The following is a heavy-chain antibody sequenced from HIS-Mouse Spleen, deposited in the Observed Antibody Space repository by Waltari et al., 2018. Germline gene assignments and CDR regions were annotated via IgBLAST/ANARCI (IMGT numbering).Heavy chain of an antibody. CDR1: GYTFTSYD. CDR2: LNPTSGNT. V-gene: IGHV1-8*01. Sequence: QVQLVQSGAEVKKPGASVKVSCKASGYTFTSYDINWVRQATGQGLEWMGWLNPTSGNTGYEQKFQGRVTMTRNTSIRTAYMELSSLRSEDTAVYYCARGKAAAGTPYYFDYWGQGTLVTVSS. J-gene: IGHJ4*02. CDR3: ARGKAAAGTPYYFDY. D-gene: IGHD6-13*01.